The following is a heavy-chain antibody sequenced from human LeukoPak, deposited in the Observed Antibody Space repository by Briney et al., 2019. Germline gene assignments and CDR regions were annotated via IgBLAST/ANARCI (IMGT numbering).Heavy chain of an antibody. J-gene: IGHJ4*02. CDR2: ISYDGSNK. CDR3: ASTSGGYSYGPVDC. V-gene: IGHV3-30-3*01. D-gene: IGHD5-18*01. CDR1: GFTFSSYA. Sequence: GGSLRLSCAASGFTFSSYAMHWVRQAPGKGLEWVAVISYDGSNKYYADSVKGRFTISRDNSKNTLYLQMNSLRAEDTAVYYCASTSGGYSYGPVDCWGQGTLVTVSS.